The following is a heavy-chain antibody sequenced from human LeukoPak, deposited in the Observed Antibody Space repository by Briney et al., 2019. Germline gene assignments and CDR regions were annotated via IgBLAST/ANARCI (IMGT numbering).Heavy chain of an antibody. CDR1: GYTFTGYY. CDR3: ARDSGYCTTTSCFHPFDS. CDR2: IIPNIGAT. D-gene: IGHD2-2*01. J-gene: IGHJ4*02. Sequence: ASVKVSCKASGYTFTGYYMHWVRQAPGQGLECMGLIIPNIGATKYAQKFQGRVTMTRDTSISTAYMELSGLRSDDTAVYYCARDSGYCTTTSCFHPFDSWGQGTLVTVSS. V-gene: IGHV1-2*02.